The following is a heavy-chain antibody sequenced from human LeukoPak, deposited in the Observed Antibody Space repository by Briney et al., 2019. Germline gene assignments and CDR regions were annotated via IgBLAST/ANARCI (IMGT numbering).Heavy chain of an antibody. J-gene: IGHJ4*02. Sequence: GTSVKVSCKASGYTFTRYGISWVRQAPGQGLEWMGCISAYNGNTNYAQKLQGRVTMTTDTSTSTAYMELRSLRSDDTAVYYCARDRAPFYDFWSGCDYCGQGTLVTVSS. D-gene: IGHD3-3*01. CDR1: GYTFTRYG. V-gene: IGHV1-18*01. CDR3: ARDRAPFYDFWSGCDY. CDR2: ISAYNGNT.